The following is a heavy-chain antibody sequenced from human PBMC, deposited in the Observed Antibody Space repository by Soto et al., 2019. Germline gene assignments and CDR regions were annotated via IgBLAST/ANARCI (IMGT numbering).Heavy chain of an antibody. Sequence: EVQLLESGGGLVQPGGSLRLSCAASGFTFSSYAMSWVRQAPGKGLEWVSAISGSGGSTYYAASVKGRFTISRDNSKNTLELQMNSLRAEDTAVYDGAKGSGSTSSNWCDPWGQGTLVTVSS. CDR2: ISGSGGST. J-gene: IGHJ5*02. D-gene: IGHD2-2*01. V-gene: IGHV3-23*01. CDR1: GFTFSSYA. CDR3: AKGSGSTSSNWCDP.